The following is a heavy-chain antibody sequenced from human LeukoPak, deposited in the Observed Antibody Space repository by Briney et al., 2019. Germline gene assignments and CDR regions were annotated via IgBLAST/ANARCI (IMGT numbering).Heavy chain of an antibody. V-gene: IGHV1-24*01. CDR2: FDPEDGET. Sequence: ASVKVSCKVSGYTLSELSIHWVRQAPGKGLEWMGGFDPEDGETIYAQKFQGRVTMTEDTSTDTAYMELTSLRSEDTAVYYCARVGSGSSTSAFVVKYYFDYWGQGTLVTVSS. CDR1: GYTLSELS. D-gene: IGHD6-6*01. CDR3: ARVGSGSSTSAFVVKYYFDY. J-gene: IGHJ4*02.